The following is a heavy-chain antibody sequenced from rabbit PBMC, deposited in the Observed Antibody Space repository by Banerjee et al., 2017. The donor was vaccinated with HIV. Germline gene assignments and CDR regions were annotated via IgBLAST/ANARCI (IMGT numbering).Heavy chain of an antibody. CDR2: IYTGSSGST. D-gene: IGHD7-1*01. J-gene: IGHJ6*01. V-gene: IGHV1S40*01. CDR3: AREAGYTGYDYFDF. CDR1: GFDLSSYYY. Sequence: QSLEESGGDLVKPGASLTLTCTASGFDLSSYYYMCWVRQAPGKGLEWIACIYTGSSGSTYYASWAKGRFTISKTSSTTVTLQMTSLTAADTATYFCAREAGYTGYDYFDFWGPGTLVTVS.